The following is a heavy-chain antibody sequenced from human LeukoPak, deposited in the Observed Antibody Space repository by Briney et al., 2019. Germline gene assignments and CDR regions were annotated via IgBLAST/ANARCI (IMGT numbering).Heavy chain of an antibody. J-gene: IGHJ6*03. CDR2: ISWNSGSI. D-gene: IGHD4-17*01. V-gene: IGHV3-9*01. CDR3: AKASTVTTFYYYYMDV. Sequence: PGGSLRLSCAASGFTFDDYAVHWVRQAPGKGLEWVSGISWNSGSIGYADSVKGRFTISRDNAKKSLYMQMNSLRAEDTALYYCAKASTVTTFYYYYMDVWGKGTTVTVSS. CDR1: GFTFDDYA.